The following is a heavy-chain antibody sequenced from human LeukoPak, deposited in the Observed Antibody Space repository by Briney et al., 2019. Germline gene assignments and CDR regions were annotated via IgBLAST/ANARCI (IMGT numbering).Heavy chain of an antibody. D-gene: IGHD3-3*01. J-gene: IGHJ6*02. Sequence: ASVKVSCKASGYTFTSYDINWVRPATGQGLEWMGWMNPNSGNTGYAQKFQGRVTMTRNTSISTAYMELSSLRSEDTAVYYCARGSPTTIFGVVIEVYYYGMDVWGQGTTVTVSS. CDR1: GYTFTSYD. CDR2: MNPNSGNT. V-gene: IGHV1-8*01. CDR3: ARGSPTTIFGVVIEVYYYGMDV.